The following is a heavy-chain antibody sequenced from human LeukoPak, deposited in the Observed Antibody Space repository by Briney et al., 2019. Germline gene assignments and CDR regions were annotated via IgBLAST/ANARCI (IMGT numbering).Heavy chain of an antibody. CDR3: ARGGMRWLQSSVLDY. V-gene: IGHV1-69*05. D-gene: IGHD5-24*01. CDR1: GGTFSSYA. CDR2: IIPIFGTA. J-gene: IGHJ4*02. Sequence: SVKVSCKASGGTFSSYAISWVRQAPGQGLEWMGGIIPIFGTANYAQKFQGRGTITTDESTSTAYMELSSLRSEDTAVYYCARGGMRWLQSSVLDYWGQGTLVTVSS.